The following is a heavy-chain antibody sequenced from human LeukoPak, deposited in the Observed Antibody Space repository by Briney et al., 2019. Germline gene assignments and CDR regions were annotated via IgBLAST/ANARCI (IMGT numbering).Heavy chain of an antibody. CDR3: ARMPVAGTDFDY. CDR2: INSDGTRT. V-gene: IGHV3-74*01. CDR1: GFTLSSYW. D-gene: IGHD6-19*01. Sequence: GGSLRLSRAASGFTLSSYWMHWVRQVPGKGLVWVSRINSDGTRTSYPDSVRGRFTISRDNAKNTLYLQMDRLRAEDTAVYYCARMPVAGTDFDYWGQGTLVTVSS. J-gene: IGHJ4*02.